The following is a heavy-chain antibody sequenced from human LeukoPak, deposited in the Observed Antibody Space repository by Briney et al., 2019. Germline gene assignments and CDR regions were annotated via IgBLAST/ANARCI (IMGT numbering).Heavy chain of an antibody. D-gene: IGHD3-22*01. CDR3: ARHPNRAWDYDSSGYQNWFDP. CDR2: IYPGDSDT. Sequence: GESLKISCKGSGYSFTSYWIGWVRPMPGKGLEWMGIIYPGDSDTRYSPSFQGQVTISADKSISTAYLQWSSLKASDTAMYYCARHPNRAWDYDSSGYQNWFDPWGQGTLVTVSS. V-gene: IGHV5-51*01. CDR1: GYSFTSYW. J-gene: IGHJ5*02.